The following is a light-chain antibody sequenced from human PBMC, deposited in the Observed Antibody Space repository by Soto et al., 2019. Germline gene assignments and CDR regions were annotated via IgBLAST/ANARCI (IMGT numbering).Light chain of an antibody. Sequence: EIVLTQSPGTLSLSPGEIATLSCRASQSVSSSYLAWYQQKPGQAPRVLIYGASSRATGIPDRFSGSGSGTDFTLTISRLEPEDVAVYYCQQYGSSPYPLGQGTRLEIK. V-gene: IGKV3-20*01. CDR2: GAS. CDR3: QQYGSSPYP. J-gene: IGKJ5*01. CDR1: QSVSSSY.